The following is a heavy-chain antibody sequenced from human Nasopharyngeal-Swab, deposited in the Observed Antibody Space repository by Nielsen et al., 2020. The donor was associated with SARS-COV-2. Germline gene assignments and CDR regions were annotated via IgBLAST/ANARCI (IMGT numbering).Heavy chain of an antibody. V-gene: IGHV3-73*01. CDR3: AASVATRSDY. Sequence: LKISCAASGFTFSGSSMHWVRQAPGKGLEWVGHEKRKSKNYVTTYSGKMKGRFTSSRDAPTNTAYLQMDSLQAEDTAIYYCAASVATRSDYWGQGTLVTVSS. J-gene: IGHJ4*02. CDR1: GFTFSGSS. CDR2: EKRKSKNYVT. D-gene: IGHD1-14*01.